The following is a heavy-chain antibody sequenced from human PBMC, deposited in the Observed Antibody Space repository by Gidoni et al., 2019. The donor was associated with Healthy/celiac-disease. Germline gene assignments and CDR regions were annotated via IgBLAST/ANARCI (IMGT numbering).Heavy chain of an antibody. CDR2: IYTSGST. J-gene: IGHJ5*02. D-gene: IGHD6-19*01. CDR3: AREKQWLVRSFDP. Sequence: QVQLQESGPGLVKPSQTLSLTCTVSGGSISSGSYYWSWIRQPAGKGLEWIGRIYTSGSTNYNPSLKSRVTISVDTSKNQFSLKLSSVTAADTAVYYCAREKQWLVRSFDPWGQGTLVTVSS. CDR1: GGSISSGSYY. V-gene: IGHV4-61*02.